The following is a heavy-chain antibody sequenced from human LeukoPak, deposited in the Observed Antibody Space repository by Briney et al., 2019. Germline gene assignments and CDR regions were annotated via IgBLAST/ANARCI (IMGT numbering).Heavy chain of an antibody. D-gene: IGHD3-10*01. J-gene: IGHJ4*02. CDR1: GYTFTGYC. V-gene: IGHV1-2*02. CDR3: ARSRRVGNGEYPDY. CDR2: INPNSGGT. Sequence: GASVKVSCKASGYTFTGYCMHWVRQAPGQGLEWMGWINPNSGGTNYAQKFQGRVTMTRDTSINTAYMELRSLRSDDTAVYYCARSRRVGNGEYPDYWGQGTLVTVSS.